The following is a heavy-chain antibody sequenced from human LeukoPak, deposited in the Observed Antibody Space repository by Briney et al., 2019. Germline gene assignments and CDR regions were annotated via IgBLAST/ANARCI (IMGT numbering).Heavy chain of an antibody. V-gene: IGHV4-39*01. CDR1: GGSISSSSYY. CDR3: ARQNVSLWFGEG. Sequence: PSETLSLTCTVSGGSISSSSYYWGWIRQPPGKGLEWIGSIYYSGSTYYNPSLKSRVTISVDTSKNQFSLKLSSVTAADTAVYYCARQNVSLWFGEGWGQGTLVTVSS. J-gene: IGHJ4*02. D-gene: IGHD3-10*01. CDR2: IYYSGST.